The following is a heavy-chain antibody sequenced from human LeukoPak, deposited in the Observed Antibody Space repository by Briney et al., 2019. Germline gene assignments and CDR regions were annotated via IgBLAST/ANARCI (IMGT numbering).Heavy chain of an antibody. CDR2: ISYDGSNK. V-gene: IGHV3-30*18. CDR3: AKLFEGGDLDTAMVNFDY. D-gene: IGHD5-18*01. CDR1: GFTFSSYG. J-gene: IGHJ4*02. Sequence: PGRSLRLSCAASGFTFSSYGMHWVRQAPGKGLEWVAVISYDGSNKYYADSVKGRFTISRDNSKNTLYLQMNSLRAEDTAVYYCAKLFEGGDLDTAMVNFDYWGQGTLVTVSS.